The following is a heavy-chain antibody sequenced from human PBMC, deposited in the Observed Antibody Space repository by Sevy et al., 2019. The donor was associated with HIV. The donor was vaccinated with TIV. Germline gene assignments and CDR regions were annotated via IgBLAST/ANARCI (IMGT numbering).Heavy chain of an antibody. Sequence: LSLTCAASGFTFSSYDIHWVRQATGKGLEWVSAIRTAGDTYYPDSVKGRFTISRENAKNSLYLQMNSLRAGDTAVYYCAREVPGSLYGMDVWGQGTTVTVSS. CDR1: GFTFSSYD. CDR3: AREVPGSLYGMDV. CDR2: IRTAGDT. D-gene: IGHD3-10*01. J-gene: IGHJ6*02. V-gene: IGHV3-13*01.